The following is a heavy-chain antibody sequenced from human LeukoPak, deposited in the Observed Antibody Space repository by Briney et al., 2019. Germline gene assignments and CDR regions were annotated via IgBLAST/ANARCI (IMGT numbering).Heavy chain of an antibody. D-gene: IGHD2/OR15-2a*01. V-gene: IGHV1-2*02. CDR1: GYTFTGYY. Sequence: ASVKVSCKASGYTFTGYYMHWVRQAPGQGPEWMGWINPNSGGTNYAQKFQGRVTMTRDTSISTAYMELSRLRSDDTAVYYCARANRNNFGSVLMVVGYWGQGTLVTVSS. CDR2: INPNSGGT. J-gene: IGHJ4*02. CDR3: ARANRNNFGSVLMVVGY.